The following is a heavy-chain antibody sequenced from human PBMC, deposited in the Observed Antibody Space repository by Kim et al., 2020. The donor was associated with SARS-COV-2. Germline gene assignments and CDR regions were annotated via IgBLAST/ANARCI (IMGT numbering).Heavy chain of an antibody. CDR1: FFPFLLSS. CDR3: ARDGQFLEWLSPWYYYYYMDV. Sequence: SLLLSFSSSFFPFLLSSLHWVRQAPGKGLEWVSSISSSSSYIYYADSVKGRFTISRDNAKNSLYLQMNSLRAEDTAVYYCARDGQFLEWLSPWYYYYYMDVWGKGTTVTVSS. D-gene: IGHD3-3*01. CDR2: ISSSSSYI. V-gene: IGHV3-21*01. J-gene: IGHJ6*03.